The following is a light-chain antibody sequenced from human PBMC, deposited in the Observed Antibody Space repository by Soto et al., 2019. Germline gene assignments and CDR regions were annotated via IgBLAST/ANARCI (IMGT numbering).Light chain of an antibody. CDR1: QSVSSNY. Sequence: EILLTQSPGTLSLSPGERATLSCRASQSVSSNYLAWYQQKPGQAPRLLIYGASNRATGIPDRFSGSGSGTDFTLTISRLEPEDFAVYYCQQYGSSGTFGQGTKVDI. J-gene: IGKJ1*01. CDR2: GAS. V-gene: IGKV3-20*01. CDR3: QQYGSSGT.